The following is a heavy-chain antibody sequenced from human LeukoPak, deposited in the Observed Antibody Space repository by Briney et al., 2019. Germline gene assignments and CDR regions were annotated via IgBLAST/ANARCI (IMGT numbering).Heavy chain of an antibody. CDR3: ARGAMYYYDSSGGDY. V-gene: IGHV3-7*01. J-gene: IGHJ4*02. Sequence: PGGSLRLSCAASGFTFSSYWMSWVRQAPGKGLEWVANIKQDGSEEYYVGSVKGRFTISRDNAKNSLYLQMNSLRAEDTAVYYCARGAMYYYDSSGGDYWGQGTLVTVSS. CDR1: GFTFSSYW. D-gene: IGHD3-22*01. CDR2: IKQDGSEE.